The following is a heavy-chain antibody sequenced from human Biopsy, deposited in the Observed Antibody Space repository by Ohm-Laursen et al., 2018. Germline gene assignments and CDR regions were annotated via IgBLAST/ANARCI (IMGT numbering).Heavy chain of an antibody. V-gene: IGHV1-69*06. D-gene: IGHD3-9*01. J-gene: IGHJ1*01. CDR3: ATKLTGYFHH. CDR2: NIPILGTG. CDR1: GGTFSRYG. Sequence: SVKVSCKAPGGTFSRYGINWVRQAPGQGLEWLGGNIPILGTGNYAQKFQGRVTVAADTSTGTATMELRSLRSDDTAVYYCATKLTGYFHHWGQGTLVTVSS.